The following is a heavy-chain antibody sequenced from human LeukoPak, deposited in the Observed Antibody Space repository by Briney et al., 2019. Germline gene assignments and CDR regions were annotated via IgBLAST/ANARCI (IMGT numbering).Heavy chain of an antibody. CDR3: AKVRSGSANWALRIFDN. J-gene: IGHJ4*02. CDR1: GFAFGSEA. D-gene: IGHD1-1*01. V-gene: IGHV3-23*01. Sequence: QIGGSLRLSCAVSGFAFGSEAMSWVRQSPARGLEWVASISPGGGTTYYADYVKGRFTISRDNSNNTLYVQMNSLRAEDTAVYYCAKVRSGSANWALRIFDNWGQGTLVTVSS. CDR2: ISPGGGTT.